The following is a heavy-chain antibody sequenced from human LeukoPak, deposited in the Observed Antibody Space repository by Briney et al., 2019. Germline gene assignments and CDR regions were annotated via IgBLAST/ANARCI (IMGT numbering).Heavy chain of an antibody. CDR3: ARRLAGKDHSSSWYRAYRFDP. V-gene: IGHV4-34*01. J-gene: IGHJ5*02. CDR1: GGSFSGYY. CDR2: INHSGST. D-gene: IGHD6-13*01. Sequence: SETLSLTCAVYGGSFSGYYWSWIRQPPGKGLEWIGEINHSGSTNYNPSLKSRVTISVDTSKNQFSLKLSSVTAADTAVYYCARRLAGKDHSSSWYRAYRFDPWGQGTLVTVSS.